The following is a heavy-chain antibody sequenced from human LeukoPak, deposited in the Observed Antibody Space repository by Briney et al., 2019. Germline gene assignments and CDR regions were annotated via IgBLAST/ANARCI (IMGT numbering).Heavy chain of an antibody. CDR3: ASENNWNDVY. J-gene: IGHJ4*02. Sequence: ASVKVSCKASGGTFSSYAISLVRQAPGQGLEWMGRIIPILVIANYAQKFQGRVTITADKSTSTAYMELSSLRSEDTAVYYCASENNWNDVYWGQGTLVTVSS. CDR1: GGTFSSYA. CDR2: IIPILVIA. D-gene: IGHD1-1*01. V-gene: IGHV1-69*04.